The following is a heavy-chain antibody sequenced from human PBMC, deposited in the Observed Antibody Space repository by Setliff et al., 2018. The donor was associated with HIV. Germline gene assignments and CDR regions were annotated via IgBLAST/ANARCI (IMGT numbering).Heavy chain of an antibody. J-gene: IGHJ4*02. CDR3: VRPAFGIGGGADFDS. CDR2: IYYSGTT. Sequence: PSETLSLTCTVSGGSISSSSYYWGWIRQPPGKGLEWIGSIYYSGTTYYNPSLKSRVTISVDTSQSRFSLELTSVTAADTAVYYCVRPAFGIGGGADFDSWGQGTLVTVSS. D-gene: IGHD3-3*01. V-gene: IGHV4-39*01. CDR1: GGSISSSSYY.